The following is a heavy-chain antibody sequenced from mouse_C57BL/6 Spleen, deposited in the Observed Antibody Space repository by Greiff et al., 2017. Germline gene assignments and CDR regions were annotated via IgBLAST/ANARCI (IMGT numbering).Heavy chain of an antibody. Sequence: EVKLVESGGGLVKPGGSLKLSCAASGFTFSSYAMSWVRQTPEKRLEWVATISDGGSYTYYPDNVKGRFTISRDNAKNNLYLQMSHLKSEDTAMYYCARDQLLRFFAYWGQGTLVTVSA. CDR3: ARDQLLRFFAY. J-gene: IGHJ3*01. D-gene: IGHD1-1*01. CDR2: ISDGGSYT. CDR1: GFTFSSYA. V-gene: IGHV5-4*01.